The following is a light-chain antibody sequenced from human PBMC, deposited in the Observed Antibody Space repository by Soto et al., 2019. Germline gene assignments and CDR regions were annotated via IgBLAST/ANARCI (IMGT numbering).Light chain of an antibody. CDR2: GAS. CDR1: QSVSSNF. CDR3: QQYGTSPPT. V-gene: IGKV3-20*01. J-gene: IGKJ1*01. Sequence: EIVLTQSPGTLSLSPGERATLSCKASQSVSSNFLAWYQRKPGQAPRLLIDGASYTATDIPYRFSGSGSGTDFTLTITRLEPEDFAVYYCQQYGTSPPTFGQGTKVEI.